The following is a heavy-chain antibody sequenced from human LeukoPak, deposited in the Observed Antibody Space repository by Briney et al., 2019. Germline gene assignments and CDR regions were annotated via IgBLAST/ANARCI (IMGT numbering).Heavy chain of an antibody. CDR2: ISAYNGNT. CDR3: ARIQLWLEMGFFDY. Sequence: ASVKVSCKASGYTFTSYGISWVRQAPGQGLEWVGWISAYNGNTNYAQKLQGRVTMTTDTSTSTAYMELRSLRSDDTAVYYCARIQLWLEMGFFDYWGQGTLVTVSS. D-gene: IGHD5-18*01. J-gene: IGHJ4*02. CDR1: GYTFTSYG. V-gene: IGHV1-18*01.